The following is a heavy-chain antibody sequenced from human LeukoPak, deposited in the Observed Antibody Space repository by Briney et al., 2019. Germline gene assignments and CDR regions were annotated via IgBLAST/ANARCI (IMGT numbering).Heavy chain of an antibody. CDR1: GYTFTSYD. CDR2: MNPNSGNT. V-gene: IGHV1-8*01. Sequence: ASVKVSCKASGYTFTSYDINWVRQATGQGLEWMGWMNPNSGNTGYAQKFQGRVTMIRNTSISTAYMELSSLRSEDTAVYYCARGYYGSGSSLNLSARNYYCGMDVWGQGTTVTVSS. J-gene: IGHJ6*02. D-gene: IGHD3-10*01. CDR3: ARGYYGSGSSLNLSARNYYCGMDV.